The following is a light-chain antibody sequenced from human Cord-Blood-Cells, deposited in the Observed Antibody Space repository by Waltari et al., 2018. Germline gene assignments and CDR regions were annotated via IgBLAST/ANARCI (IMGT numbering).Light chain of an antibody. Sequence: QSALTQPASVSGSPGQSITISCTGTSSDVGGYNYVSWYQQHPGKAPKLMIYEVSNRPAGVSKRVSGSKSGHTAALTISGLQAEDEADYYCSSYTSSSTWVFGGGTKLTVL. CDR2: EVS. V-gene: IGLV2-14*01. J-gene: IGLJ3*02. CDR1: SSDVGGYNY. CDR3: SSYTSSSTWV.